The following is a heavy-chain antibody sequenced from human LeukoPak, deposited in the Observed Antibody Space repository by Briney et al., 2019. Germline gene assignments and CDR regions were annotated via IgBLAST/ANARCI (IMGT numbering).Heavy chain of an antibody. V-gene: IGHV3-72*01. D-gene: IGHD6-19*01. CDR2: SRNKASSYTT. CDR3: VRCWYNSGYYPNY. J-gene: IGHJ4*02. CDR1: GFTLSDPF. Sequence: GGSLRLSCAVSGFTLSDPFMDWVRQAPGKGLEWVGRSRNKASSYTTEYAASVKGRFIISRDDSKNALYLQMNGLKTEDTAVYYCVRCWYNSGYYPNYWGQGTLVTVSS.